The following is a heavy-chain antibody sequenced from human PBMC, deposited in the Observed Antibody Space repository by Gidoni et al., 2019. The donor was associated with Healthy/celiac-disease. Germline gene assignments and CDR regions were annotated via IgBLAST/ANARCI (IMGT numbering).Heavy chain of an antibody. Sequence: EVQLLESGGGLVQPGGSLRLSCAASGFTFSSYAMSWVRQAPGKGLEWVSAISGSGGSTYYADSVKGRFTISRDNSKNTLYLQMNSLRAEDTAVYYCAKRKGLRFLEWSHYFDYWGQGTLVTVSS. D-gene: IGHD3-3*01. CDR3: AKRKGLRFLEWSHYFDY. J-gene: IGHJ4*02. CDR2: ISGSGGST. CDR1: GFTFSSYA. V-gene: IGHV3-23*01.